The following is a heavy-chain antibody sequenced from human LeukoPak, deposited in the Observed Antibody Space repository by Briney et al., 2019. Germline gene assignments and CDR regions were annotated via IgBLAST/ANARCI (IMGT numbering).Heavy chain of an antibody. V-gene: IGHV4-34*01. Sequence: KPSETLSLTCAVYGGSFSGYYWSWIRQPPGKGLEWIGEINHSGSTNYNPSLKSRVTISVDTSKNQFSLKLSSVTAADTAVYYCARSFPSYPTPFDYWGQGTLVTVSS. J-gene: IGHJ4*02. CDR3: ARSFPSYPTPFDY. CDR1: GGSFSGYY. CDR2: INHSGST. D-gene: IGHD1-26*01.